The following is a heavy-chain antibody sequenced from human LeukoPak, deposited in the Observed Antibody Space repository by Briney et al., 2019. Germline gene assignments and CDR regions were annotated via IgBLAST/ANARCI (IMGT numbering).Heavy chain of an antibody. V-gene: IGHV4-39*01. CDR2: IYYSGST. CDR1: GGSMSSSTYY. Sequence: SETLSLTCTVSGGSMSSSTYYWAWIRQPPGKGLEWIGSIYYSGSTYYNPSLNSRVTISVDTSKNQFSLRLISVAAADTAVYYCARIHQLSSTSIADRGPDYWGQGTLVTVSS. D-gene: IGHD6-6*01. J-gene: IGHJ4*02. CDR3: ARIHQLSSTSIADRGPDY.